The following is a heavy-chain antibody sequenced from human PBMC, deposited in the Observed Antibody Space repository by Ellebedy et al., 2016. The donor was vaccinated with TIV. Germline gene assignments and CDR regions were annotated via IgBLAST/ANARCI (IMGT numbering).Heavy chain of an antibody. CDR1: GVSFNNHA. D-gene: IGHD4-11*01. J-gene: IGHJ4*02. Sequence: PGGSLRLSCSASGVSFNNHAMTWVRQAPGQGLEWVSTISGTGGTIYYKDSVKGRFTISRDNSNNTVFLQMSRLSPDDTAVYYCSKRLHGGYVLGPFDSWGQGTLVTVSS. CDR2: ISGTGGTI. CDR3: SKRLHGGYVLGPFDS. V-gene: IGHV3-23*01.